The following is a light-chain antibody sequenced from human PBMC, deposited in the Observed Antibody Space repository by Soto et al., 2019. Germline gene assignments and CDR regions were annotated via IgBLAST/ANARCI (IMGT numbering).Light chain of an antibody. CDR2: DVS. Sequence: QSVLTQPASVSGSPGQSITISCTGTSSDVGGYNYVSWYQQHPGKAPKLMIYDVSNRPSGVSNRFSGSKSGNTASLTIFGLQAEDEADYYCSSYTSSNTYGFGTGTKVTVL. V-gene: IGLV2-14*01. CDR3: SSYTSSNTYG. CDR1: SSDVGGYNY. J-gene: IGLJ1*01.